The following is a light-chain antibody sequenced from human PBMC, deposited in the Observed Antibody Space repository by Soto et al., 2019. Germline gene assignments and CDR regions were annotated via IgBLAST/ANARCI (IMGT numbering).Light chain of an antibody. V-gene: IGLV2-14*03. Sequence: QSALTQTASVSGSPGQSITMSCTGTSSDVGGYNFVSWYQQHPGKAPKLIVHEVANRLSGVSGRFSGSKSGNTASLAITGLQADDEADYFCQTYDNTLSGAVFGGGTKVTVL. CDR3: QTYDNTLSGAV. CDR2: EVA. CDR1: SSDVGGYNF. J-gene: IGLJ3*02.